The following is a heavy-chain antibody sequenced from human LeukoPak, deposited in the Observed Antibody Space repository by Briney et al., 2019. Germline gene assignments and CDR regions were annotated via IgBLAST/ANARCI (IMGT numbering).Heavy chain of an antibody. CDR2: INSDGSST. D-gene: IGHD5-18*01. V-gene: IGHV3-74*01. CDR1: GFTFSSYW. J-gene: IGHJ4*02. Sequence: GGSLRLSCAASGFTFSSYWMHWVRQAPGKGLVWVSRINSDGSSTSYADSVKGRFTISRDNAKNTLYLQMNSLRAEDTAVYYCGSAYSYGYPDYWGQGTLVTVSS. CDR3: GSAYSYGYPDY.